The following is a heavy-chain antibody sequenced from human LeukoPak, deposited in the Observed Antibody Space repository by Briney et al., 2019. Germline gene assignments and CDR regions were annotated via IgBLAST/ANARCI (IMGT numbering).Heavy chain of an antibody. V-gene: IGHV4-39*02. CDR1: GGSISSSSYY. D-gene: IGHD6-19*01. CDR3: ARDGTVTVAGTKFNYFDY. CDR2: IYYSGST. Sequence: SETLSLTCTVSGGSISSSSYYWGWIRQPPGKGLEWIGSIYYSGSTHYNPSLKSRVTISVDTSKNQFSLKLSSVTAAHTAVYYCARDGTVTVAGTKFNYFDYWGHGTLVTVSS. J-gene: IGHJ4*01.